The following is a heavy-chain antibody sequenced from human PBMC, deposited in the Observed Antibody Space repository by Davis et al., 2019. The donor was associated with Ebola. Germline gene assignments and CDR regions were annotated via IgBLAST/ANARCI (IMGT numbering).Heavy chain of an antibody. Sequence: GESLKISCAASGFTFSSYSMNWVRQAPGKGLEWVSSISGSSSYIYYADSVKGRFTISRDNAKNSLYLQMNSLRAEDTAVYYCARAVPPIYYYDSSGYATGWYFDLWGRGTLVTVSS. CDR3: ARAVPPIYYYDSSGYATGWYFDL. CDR1: GFTFSSYS. J-gene: IGHJ2*01. V-gene: IGHV3-21*01. D-gene: IGHD3-22*01. CDR2: ISGSSSYI.